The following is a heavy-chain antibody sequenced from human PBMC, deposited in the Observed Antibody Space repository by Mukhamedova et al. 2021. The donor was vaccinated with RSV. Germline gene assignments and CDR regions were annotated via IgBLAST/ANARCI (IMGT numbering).Heavy chain of an antibody. CDR3: ARVGYGSGPIYYYGMDV. J-gene: IGHJ6*04. CDR2: VFHRGTT. D-gene: IGHD3-10*01. Sequence: GLEWLGYVFHRGTTNYNPSVRSRLTISVDTSKNQFSLKLVSATAADSALYYCARVGYGSGPIYYYGMDVWGSGTTVTVSS. V-gene: IGHV4-59*01.